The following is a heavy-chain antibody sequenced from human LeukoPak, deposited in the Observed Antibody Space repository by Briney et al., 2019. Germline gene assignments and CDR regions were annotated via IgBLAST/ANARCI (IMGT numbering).Heavy chain of an antibody. CDR1: GGSISSGGYY. D-gene: IGHD3-22*01. J-gene: IGHJ4*02. V-gene: IGHV4-31*03. CDR2: IYYSGST. Sequence: SQTLSLTCTVSGGSISSGGYYWSWIRQHPGTGLEWIGYIYYSGSTYYNPSLKSRVTISVDTSKNQFSLKLSSVTAADTAVYYCARVPVDYDSSGYYDFDYWGQGTLVTVSS. CDR3: ARVPVDYDSSGYYDFDY.